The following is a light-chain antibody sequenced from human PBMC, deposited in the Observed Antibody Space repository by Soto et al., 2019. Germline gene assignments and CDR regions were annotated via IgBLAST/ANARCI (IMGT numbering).Light chain of an antibody. CDR2: DAS. CDR1: QSVSSY. J-gene: IGKJ5*01. Sequence: EIVLTQSRVTLSLSPGERATLSCRASQSVSSYLAWYQQKPGQAPRLLIYDASNRATGIPARFSGSGSGTDFTLTVSSLAPEDFAVYYCQQRSNWPITFGQGTRLEIK. V-gene: IGKV3-11*01. CDR3: QQRSNWPIT.